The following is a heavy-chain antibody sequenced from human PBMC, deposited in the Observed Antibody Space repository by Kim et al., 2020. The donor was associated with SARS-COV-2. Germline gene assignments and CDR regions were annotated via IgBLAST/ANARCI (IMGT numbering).Heavy chain of an antibody. V-gene: IGHV4-4*02. Sequence: SETLSLTCAVSGGSISSSNWWSWVRQPPGKGLEWIGEIYHSGSTNYNPSLKSRVTISVDKSKNQFSLKLSSVTAADTAVYYCASAPRVEQWLVHVYWGQGTLVTVSS. CDR1: GGSISSSNW. D-gene: IGHD6-19*01. CDR2: IYHSGST. CDR3: ASAPRVEQWLVHVY. J-gene: IGHJ4*02.